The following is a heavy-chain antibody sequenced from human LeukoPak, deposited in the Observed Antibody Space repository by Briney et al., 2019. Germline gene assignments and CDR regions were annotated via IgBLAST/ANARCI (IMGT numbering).Heavy chain of an antibody. CDR3: ARDRWFGESLPAQCDY. J-gene: IGHJ4*02. V-gene: IGHV3-30*02. CDR2: IRYDGSNK. D-gene: IGHD3-10*01. Sequence: GGSLRLSCAASGFTFSSYGMHWVRQAPGKGLEWVAFIRYDGSNKYYADSVKGRFTISRDNSKNTLYLQMNSLRVEDTAVYYCARDRWFGESLPAQCDYWGQGSLVTVSS. CDR1: GFTFSSYG.